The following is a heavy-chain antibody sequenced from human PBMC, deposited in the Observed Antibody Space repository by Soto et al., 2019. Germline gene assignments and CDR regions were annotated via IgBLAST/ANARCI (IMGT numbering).Heavy chain of an antibody. CDR3: ARVDSSSGDH. J-gene: IGHJ4*02. V-gene: IGHV3-48*02. CDR2: ISSSSSTI. Sequence: GGSLRLSCAGSGFTFSSYSMNWVRQAPGKGLEWVSYISSSSSTIYYADSVKGRFTISRDNARNSLYLQMNSLRDEDTAVYYCARVDSSSGDHWGQGTLVTVSS. D-gene: IGHD6-6*01. CDR1: GFTFSSYS.